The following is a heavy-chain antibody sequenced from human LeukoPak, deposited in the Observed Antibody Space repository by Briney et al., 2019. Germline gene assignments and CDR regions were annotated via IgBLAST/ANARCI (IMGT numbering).Heavy chain of an antibody. V-gene: IGHV3-23*01. CDR2: ISGSGGST. J-gene: IGHJ3*02. CDR3: AKFHLSDILTGYAFDI. D-gene: IGHD3-9*01. CDR1: GFTFSSYA. Sequence: GGSLRLSCAASGFTFSSYAMSWVRQAPGKGLEWVSAISGSGGSTYYADSVKGRFTISRDNSKNTLYLQMNSLRAEDTALYYCAKFHLSDILTGYAFDIWGQGTMVTVSS.